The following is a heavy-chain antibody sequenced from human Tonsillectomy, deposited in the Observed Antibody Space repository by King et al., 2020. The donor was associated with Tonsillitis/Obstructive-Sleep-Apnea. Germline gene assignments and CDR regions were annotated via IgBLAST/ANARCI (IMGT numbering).Heavy chain of an antibody. Sequence: QLVQSGAEVKKPGASVKVSCKASGYTFIGYYIYWVRQAPGQGLEWMGWINPNSGGTNYAQKFQGMVTMTRDTSSSTAYMELSSLRSDDTDVYYCARGYCTSTSCHLDRHYYGRDVWGQGTTLTVSS. D-gene: IGHD2-2*01. J-gene: IGHJ6*02. CDR3: ARGYCTSTSCHLDRHYYGRDV. CDR1: GYTFIGYY. CDR2: INPNSGGT. V-gene: IGHV1-2*02.